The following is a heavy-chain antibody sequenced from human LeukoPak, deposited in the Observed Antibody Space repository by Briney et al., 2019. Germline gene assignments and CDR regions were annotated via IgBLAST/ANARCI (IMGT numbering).Heavy chain of an antibody. Sequence: SETLSLTCAVYGGSFSGYYWSWIRQPPGKGLEWIGEINHSGSTNYNPSLKCRVTISVDTSKNQFSLKLSSVTAADTAVYYCASSLRYFDWSRPFGYWGQGTLVTVSS. V-gene: IGHV4-34*01. CDR3: ASSLRYFDWSRPFGY. J-gene: IGHJ4*02. CDR1: GGSFSGYY. D-gene: IGHD3-9*01. CDR2: INHSGST.